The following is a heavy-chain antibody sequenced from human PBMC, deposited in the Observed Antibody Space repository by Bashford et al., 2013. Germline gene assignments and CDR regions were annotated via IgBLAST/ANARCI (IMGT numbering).Heavy chain of an antibody. CDR3: AKEMTTVVTPGELNY. D-gene: IGHD4-23*01. V-gene: IGHV3-23*01. CDR2: ISGSGGST. J-gene: IGHJ4*02. Sequence: VRQAPGKGLEWVSAISGSGGSTYYADSVKGRFTISRDNSKNTLYLQMNSLRAEDTAVYYCAKEMTTVVTPGELNYWGQGTLVTVSS.